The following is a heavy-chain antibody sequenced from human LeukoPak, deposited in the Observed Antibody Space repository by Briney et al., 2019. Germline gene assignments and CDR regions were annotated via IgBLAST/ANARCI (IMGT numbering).Heavy chain of an antibody. J-gene: IGHJ4*02. V-gene: IGHV4-39*07. CDR2: INHSGST. D-gene: IGHD3-10*01. CDR1: GGSISSSSYY. Sequence: SETLSLTCTVSGGSISSSSYYWSWIRQPPGKGLEWIGEINHSGSTNYNPSLKSRVTISVDTSKNQFSLKLSSVTAADTAVYYCARDRLKYYYGSGTRGGLDYWGQGTLVTVSS. CDR3: ARDRLKYYYGSGTRGGLDY.